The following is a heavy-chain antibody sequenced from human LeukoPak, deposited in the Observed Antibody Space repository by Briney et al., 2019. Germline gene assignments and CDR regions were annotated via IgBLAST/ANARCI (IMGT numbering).Heavy chain of an antibody. CDR3: ARLQARYYYDSSGYDY. Sequence: GGSLRLSCAASGFTFSSYWMSWVRQAPGKGLEWVANIKQDGSEKYYVDSVKGRFTISRDNAKNSLYLQMNSLRAEDTAVYYCARLQARYYYDSSGYDYWGQGTLVTVSS. CDR1: GFTFSSYW. V-gene: IGHV3-7*03. D-gene: IGHD3-22*01. CDR2: IKQDGSEK. J-gene: IGHJ4*02.